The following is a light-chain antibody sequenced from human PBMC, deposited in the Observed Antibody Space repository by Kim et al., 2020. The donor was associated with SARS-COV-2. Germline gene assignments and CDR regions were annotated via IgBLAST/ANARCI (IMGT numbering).Light chain of an antibody. J-gene: IGLJ2*01. CDR1: ESNLGSNS. V-gene: IGLV1-47*01. CDR2: GNT. Sequence: QSALTQPPSASGTPGQTVIISCSGSESNLGSNSAYWYQQLPETAPKLLISGNTQRPSGVPDRFSGSKSGMSASLVISGLRSEDEADYYCATWDGGLNVVLFGGGTQLTVL. CDR3: ATWDGGLNVVL.